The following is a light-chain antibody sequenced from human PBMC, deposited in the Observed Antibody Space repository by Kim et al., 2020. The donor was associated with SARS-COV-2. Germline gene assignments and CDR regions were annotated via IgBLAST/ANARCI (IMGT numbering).Light chain of an antibody. CDR3: ATSDRSLTVV. CDR2: GNN. V-gene: IGLV1-51*01. CDR1: NSNIENNF. Sequence: QSVLTQPPAVSAAPGQRVTISCSGSNSNIENNFVSWYQQFPGTAPKLLIYGNNKRPSGIPDRFSGSKSGTSATLGITGLQTGDEADYYCATSDRSLTVVFGGGTKVTVL. J-gene: IGLJ2*01.